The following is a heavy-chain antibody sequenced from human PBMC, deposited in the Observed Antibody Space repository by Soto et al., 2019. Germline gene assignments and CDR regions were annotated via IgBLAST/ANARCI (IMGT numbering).Heavy chain of an antibody. J-gene: IGHJ6*02. CDR2: IYPGDSDT. CDR3: ARRGVVAYYYYGMDV. D-gene: IGHD2-15*01. CDR1: GYSFISYW. V-gene: IGHV5-51*01. Sequence: PGESLKNSCKCSGYSFISYWIGWVRQMPGKGLEWMGIIYPGDSDTRYSPSFQGQVTISADKSISTAYLQWSSLKASDTAMYYCARRGVVAYYYYGMDVWGQGTTVTVSS.